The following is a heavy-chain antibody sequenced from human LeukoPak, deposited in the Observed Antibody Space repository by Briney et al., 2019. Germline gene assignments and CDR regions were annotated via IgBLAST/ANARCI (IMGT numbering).Heavy chain of an antibody. V-gene: IGHV3-30*18. D-gene: IGHD3-10*01. CDR2: ISFDGSNK. Sequence: PGGSLRLSCAASGFTFSNYGMHWVRQAPGKGLEWVAVISFDGSNKYYSDSVKGRFTISRDSSKNTLYLQMNSLRAEDTAVYYCAKGVAYGSGSHLDYWGQGTLVTVSS. CDR1: GFTFSNYG. J-gene: IGHJ4*02. CDR3: AKGVAYGSGSHLDY.